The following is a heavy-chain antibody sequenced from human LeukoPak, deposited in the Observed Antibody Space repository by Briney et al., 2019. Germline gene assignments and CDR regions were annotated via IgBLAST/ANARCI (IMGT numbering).Heavy chain of an antibody. V-gene: IGHV3-30-3*01. CDR2: ISYDGSNK. D-gene: IGHD6-13*01. J-gene: IGHJ3*02. CDR3: ASNIIIAAADPGAFDI. Sequence: GGSLRLSCAAPGFTFSSYAMHWARQAPGKGLEWVAVISYDGSNKYYADSVKGRFTISRDNSKNTLYLQMNSLRAEDTAVYYCASNIIIAAADPGAFDIWGQGTMVTVSS. CDR1: GFTFSSYA.